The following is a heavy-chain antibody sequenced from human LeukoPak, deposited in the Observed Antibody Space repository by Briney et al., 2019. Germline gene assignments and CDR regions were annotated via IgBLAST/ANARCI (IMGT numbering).Heavy chain of an antibody. J-gene: IGHJ4*02. Sequence: PGGSLRLSCAASGLTFSSYAMNWVRQAPGKGLEWVSGISVSGGSTYYADSVKGRFTISRDNSKNTLYLQMNSLRAEDTAVYYCAKDQGAAYYDSSGYYHVGNDYWGQGTLVTVSS. D-gene: IGHD3-22*01. V-gene: IGHV3-23*01. CDR2: ISVSGGST. CDR3: AKDQGAAYYDSSGYYHVGNDY. CDR1: GLTFSSYA.